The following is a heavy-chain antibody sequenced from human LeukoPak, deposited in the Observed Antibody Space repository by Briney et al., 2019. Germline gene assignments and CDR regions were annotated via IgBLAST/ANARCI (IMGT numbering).Heavy chain of an antibody. V-gene: IGHV1-46*01. CDR2: INPSGGST. CDR3: ARESYYDSSGYYYVHYYYGMDV. J-gene: IGHJ6*02. CDR1: GYTFTSYY. D-gene: IGHD3-22*01. Sequence: ASVKVSCKASGYTFTSYYMHWVRQAPGQGLEWMGIINPSGGSTSYAQKFQGRVTMTRDTSTSTVYMELSSLRSEDTAVYYCARESYYDSSGYYYVHYYYGMDVWGQGTTVTVSS.